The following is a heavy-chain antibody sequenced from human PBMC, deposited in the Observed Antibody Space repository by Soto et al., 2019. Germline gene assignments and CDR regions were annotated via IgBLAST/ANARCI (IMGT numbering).Heavy chain of an antibody. Sequence: GASVKVSCKASGYTFTSYGISWVRQAPGQGLEWMGWISAYNGNTNYAQKLQGRVTMTTDTSTSTAYMELRSLRSDDTAVYYCARVRTIFGVVIMADGMDVWGQGTTVTAP. CDR2: ISAYNGNT. D-gene: IGHD3-3*01. V-gene: IGHV1-18*01. CDR3: ARVRTIFGVVIMADGMDV. CDR1: GYTFTSYG. J-gene: IGHJ6*02.